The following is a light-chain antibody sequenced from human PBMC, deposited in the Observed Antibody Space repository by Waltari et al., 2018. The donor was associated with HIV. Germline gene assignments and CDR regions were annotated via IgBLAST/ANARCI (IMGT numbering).Light chain of an antibody. CDR1: QSLVSIDGNTY. CDR2: RVS. Sequence: DVVMTQLPPALSVTLGQPASIYCRSRQSLVSIDGNTYLSWFHQGPDQSPRLLLYRVSVRDSGVSNRVSGSGSDTDFTLKITRVEAEDAGLYFCLQSTFGPRTFGQGTKLEIQ. CDR3: LQSTFGPRT. V-gene: IGKV2-30*01. J-gene: IGKJ2*02.